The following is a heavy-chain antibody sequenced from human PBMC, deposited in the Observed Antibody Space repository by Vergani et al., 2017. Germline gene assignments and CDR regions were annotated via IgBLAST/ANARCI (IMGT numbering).Heavy chain of an antibody. J-gene: IGHJ5*02. CDR3: ARGRVVPAAICWFDP. D-gene: IGHD2-2*01. CDR1: GGSISSYY. CDR2: IYTSGST. Sequence: QVQLQESGPGLVKPSETLSLTCTVSGGSISSYYWSWIRQPAGKGLEWIGRIYTSGSTNYNPSLKSRVTMSVDTSKNQFSLKLSSVTAADTAVYYCARGRVVPAAICWFDPWGQGTLVTVSS. V-gene: IGHV4-4*07.